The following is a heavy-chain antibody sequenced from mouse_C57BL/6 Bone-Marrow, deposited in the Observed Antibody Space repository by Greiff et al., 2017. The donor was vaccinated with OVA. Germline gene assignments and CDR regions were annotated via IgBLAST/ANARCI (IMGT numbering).Heavy chain of an antibody. CDR1: GFNIKDDY. D-gene: IGHD1-1*01. CDR3: TTITTVVAYYYAMDY. J-gene: IGHJ4*01. CDR2: IDPENGDT. Sequence: VQLQQSGAELVRPGASVKLSCTASGFNIKDDYMHWVKQRPEQGLEWIGWIDPENGDTEYASKFQGKATITADTSSNTAYLQLSSLTSEDTAVYYCTTITTVVAYYYAMDYWGQGTSVTVSS. V-gene: IGHV14-4*01.